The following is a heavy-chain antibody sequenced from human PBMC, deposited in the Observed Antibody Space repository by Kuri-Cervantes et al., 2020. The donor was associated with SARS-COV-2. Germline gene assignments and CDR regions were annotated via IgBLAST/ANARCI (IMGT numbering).Heavy chain of an antibody. CDR3: AKDNSENGRGYWYFDL. J-gene: IGHJ2*01. CDR1: GFTFSSYW. Sequence: GESLKISCAASGFTFSSYWMHWVRQVPGKGLVWVSRLNNDGSSTNYADSVKGRFTISRDNAKNTLYLQMNSLRPEDTAVYYCAKDNSENGRGYWYFDLWGRGTLVTVSS. CDR2: LNNDGSST. V-gene: IGHV3-74*01. D-gene: IGHD1-1*01.